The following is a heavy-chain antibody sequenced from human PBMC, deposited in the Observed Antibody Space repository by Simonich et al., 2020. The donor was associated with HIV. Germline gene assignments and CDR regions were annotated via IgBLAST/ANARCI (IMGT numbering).Heavy chain of an antibody. D-gene: IGHD5-12*01. Sequence: QVQLVQSGAEVKKPGASVKVSCKASGYTFTAYYMPWVRQAPGQGLEWSGWINPKNGETNFAKKFQGRVSMIRDTSSSTAFMELSSLRSDDTAVYYCARGPNTGGYDSFGGQGTLVTVSS. CDR3: ARGPNTGGYDSF. V-gene: IGHV1-2*02. CDR1: GYTFTAYY. J-gene: IGHJ4*02. CDR2: INPKNGET.